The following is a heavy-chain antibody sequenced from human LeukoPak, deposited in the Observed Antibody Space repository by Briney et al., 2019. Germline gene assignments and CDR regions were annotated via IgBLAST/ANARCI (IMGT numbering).Heavy chain of an antibody. D-gene: IGHD6-19*01. J-gene: IGHJ4*02. CDR2: IRYDGSNK. V-gene: IGHV3-30*02. CDR3: AKHGGPGSGWYGVNYNYFDY. Sequence: GGSLRLSCAASGFTFSSYSVNWVRQAPGKGLEWVAFIRYDGSNKYYADSVKGRFTISRDNSKNTLYLQMNSLRAEDTAVYYCAKHGGPGSGWYGVNYNYFDYWGQGTLVTVSS. CDR1: GFTFSSYS.